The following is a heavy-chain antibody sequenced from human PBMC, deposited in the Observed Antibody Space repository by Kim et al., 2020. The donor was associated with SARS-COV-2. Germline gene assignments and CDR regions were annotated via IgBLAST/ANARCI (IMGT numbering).Heavy chain of an antibody. CDR3: ARDLWELGRWFDP. Sequence: YADSVKGRFTISRDNSKNTLYLQMNSLRAEDTAVYYCARDLWELGRWFDPWGQGTLVTVSS. J-gene: IGHJ5*02. D-gene: IGHD1-26*01. V-gene: IGHV3-33*01.